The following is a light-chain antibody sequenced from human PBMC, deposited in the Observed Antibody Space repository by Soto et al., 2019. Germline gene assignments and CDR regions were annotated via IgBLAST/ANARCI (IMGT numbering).Light chain of an antibody. CDR3: QQYGSSPWK. CDR2: GAS. J-gene: IGKJ1*01. V-gene: IGKV3-20*01. CDR1: QSVSSSY. Sequence: EIVLTQSPGTLSLSPGERATLSCRASQSVSSSYLAWYQQKPGQAPRLLIYGASSRATGIPDRFSGSGSGTDFTITISRLETDDFEVYYCQQYGSSPWKFGQGTKV.